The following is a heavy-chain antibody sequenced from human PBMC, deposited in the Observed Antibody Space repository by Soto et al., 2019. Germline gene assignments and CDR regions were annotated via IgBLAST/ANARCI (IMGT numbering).Heavy chain of an antibody. CDR2: IYPGDSDT. J-gene: IGHJ6*02. CDR1: GYSFTIYL. V-gene: IGHV5-51*01. Sequence: PGESLNLSCTGSGYSFTIYLIGWVRQMPGKGLEWMGIIYPGDSDTRYSPSFQGQVTISADKSISTAYLQWSSLKASDTAMYYCAGPSGSYEVSGMDVWGQGTTVTVSS. CDR3: AGPSGSYEVSGMDV. D-gene: IGHD1-26*01.